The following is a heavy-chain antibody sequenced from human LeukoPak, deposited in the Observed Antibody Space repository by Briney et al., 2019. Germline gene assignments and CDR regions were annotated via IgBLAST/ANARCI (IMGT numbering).Heavy chain of an antibody. V-gene: IGHV1-2*02. CDR1: GYTFTSYY. J-gene: IGHJ6*03. CDR3: ARGSSGWYAHWDYYYMGV. D-gene: IGHD6-19*01. CDR2: INPNSGGT. Sequence: ASVRVSCKASGYTFTSYYMHWVRQAPGQGLEWMGWINPNSGGTNYAQKFQGRVTMTRDTSISTAYMELSRLRSDDTAVYYCARGSSGWYAHWDYYYMGVWGKGTTVTISS.